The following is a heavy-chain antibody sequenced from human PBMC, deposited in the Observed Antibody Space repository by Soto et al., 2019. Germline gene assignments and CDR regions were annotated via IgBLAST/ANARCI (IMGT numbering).Heavy chain of an antibody. J-gene: IGHJ4*02. V-gene: IGHV4-59*01. CDR2: TYDSGST. CDR3: ARVLDSINGTKQFDS. D-gene: IGHD1-7*01. CDR1: VGSISIYY. Sequence: PSETLALTCTFSVGSISIYYWSWIRQPPGKGLEWIGFTYDSGSTTYNPSLKSRVTISVDTSKNQFSLKLSSVTAADTAVYYCARVLDSINGTKQFDSWGQGSMVTVSS.